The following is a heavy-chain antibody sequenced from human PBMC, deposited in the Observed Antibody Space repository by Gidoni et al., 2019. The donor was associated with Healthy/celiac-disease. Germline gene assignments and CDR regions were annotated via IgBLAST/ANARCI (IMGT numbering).Heavy chain of an antibody. D-gene: IGHD2-21*02. CDR3: ATEGGDYAPFDY. J-gene: IGHJ4*02. Sequence: EVQLVESGGGRVKPGGSLRLTGAAAGFTFSSYSMNWVRQATGKGLELVSSISSSSSYIYYADSVKGRFTISRDNAKNSLYLQMNSLRAEDTAVYYCATEGGDYAPFDYWGQGTLVTVSS. V-gene: IGHV3-21*01. CDR1: GFTFSSYS. CDR2: ISSSSSYI.